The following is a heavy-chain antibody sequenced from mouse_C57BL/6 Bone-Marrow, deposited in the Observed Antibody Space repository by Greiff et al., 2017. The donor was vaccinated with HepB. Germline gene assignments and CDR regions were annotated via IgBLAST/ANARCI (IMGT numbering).Heavy chain of an antibody. J-gene: IGHJ1*03. CDR1: GFTFSSYA. Sequence: EVKLEESGEGLVKPGGSLKLSCAASGFTFSSYAMSWVRQTPEKRLAWVAYISSGGDYIYYADTVKGRFTISRDNARNTLYLQMSSLKSEDTAMYYCTRDRRNWYFDVWGTGTTVTVSS. CDR3: TRDRRNWYFDV. V-gene: IGHV5-9-1*02. CDR2: ISSGGDYI.